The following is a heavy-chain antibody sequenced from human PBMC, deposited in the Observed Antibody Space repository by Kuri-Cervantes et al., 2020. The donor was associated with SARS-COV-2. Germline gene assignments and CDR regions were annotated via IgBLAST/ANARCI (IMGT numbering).Heavy chain of an antibody. CDR2: ISYDGSNK. CDR3: ARDSLMGSGGWFDP. CDR1: GFTVSSNY. V-gene: IGHV3-30*03. Sequence: GGSLRLSCAASGFTVSSNYMSWVRQAPGKGLEWVAVISYDGSNKYYADSVKGRFTISRDNSKNTLYLQMNSLRAEDTAVYYCARDSLMGSGGWFDPWGQGTLVTVSS. D-gene: IGHD2-8*01. J-gene: IGHJ5*02.